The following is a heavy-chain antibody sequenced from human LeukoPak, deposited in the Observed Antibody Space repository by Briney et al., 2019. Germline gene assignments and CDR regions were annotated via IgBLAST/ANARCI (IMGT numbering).Heavy chain of an antibody. D-gene: IGHD2-21*02. CDR2: ISSSSTI. CDR1: GFTFSSYS. Sequence: GGSLRLSCAASGFTFSSYSMNWVRQAPGKGLEWVSYISSSSTIYYADSVKGRFTISRDNAKNSLYLQMNSLRAEDTAVYYCARVALRVVTEDYWGQGTLVTVSS. CDR3: ARVALRVVTEDY. V-gene: IGHV3-48*01. J-gene: IGHJ4*02.